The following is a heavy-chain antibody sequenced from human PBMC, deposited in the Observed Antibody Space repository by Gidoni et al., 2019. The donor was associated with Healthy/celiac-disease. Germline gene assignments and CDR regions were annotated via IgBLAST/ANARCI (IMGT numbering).Heavy chain of an antibody. J-gene: IGHJ5*02. CDR2: IRSKAYGGTT. Sequence: EVQLVESGGGLVQPGRSLRLSCTASGFTFGDYAMSWFRQAPGKGLEWVGFIRSKAYGGTTEYAASVKGRFTISRDDSKSIAYLQMNSLKTEDTAVYYCTRDPTVTNEWFDPWGQGTLVTVSS. D-gene: IGHD4-17*01. CDR3: TRDPTVTNEWFDP. CDR1: GFTFGDYA. V-gene: IGHV3-49*03.